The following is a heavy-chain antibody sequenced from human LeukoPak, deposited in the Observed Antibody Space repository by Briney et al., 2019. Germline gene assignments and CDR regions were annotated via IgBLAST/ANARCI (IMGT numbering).Heavy chain of an antibody. D-gene: IGHD6-19*01. CDR1: GFTFSSYW. CDR2: IKQDGSEK. V-gene: IGHV3-7*01. CDR3: ARAPPYSSGWLVDY. J-gene: IGHJ4*02. Sequence: GGSLRLSCAASGFTFSSYWMSWVRQAPGKGLEWVANIKQDGSEKYYVDSVKGRFTISRDNAKNSLCLQMNSLRAEDTAVYYCARAPPYSSGWLVDYWGQGTLVTVSS.